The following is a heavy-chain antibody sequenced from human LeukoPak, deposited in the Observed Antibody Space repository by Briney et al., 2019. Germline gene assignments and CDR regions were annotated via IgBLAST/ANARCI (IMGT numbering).Heavy chain of an antibody. CDR1: GFTFSNYW. J-gene: IGHJ4*02. V-gene: IGHV3-7*04. Sequence: GGSLRLSCAASGFTFSNYWMSWVRQAPGKGLEWVANTKQDETEKHYADSVKGRFTISRDNAQNSLYLQMNSLRAEDTAVYFGARNRQWLLADYWGQGTVVTVSS. D-gene: IGHD3-22*01. CDR2: TKQDETEK. CDR3: ARNRQWLLADY.